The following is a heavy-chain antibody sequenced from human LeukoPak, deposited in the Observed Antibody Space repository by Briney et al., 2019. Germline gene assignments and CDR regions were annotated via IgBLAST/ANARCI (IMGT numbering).Heavy chain of an antibody. D-gene: IGHD1-26*01. CDR3: AKVRGKWELLAYFDY. CDR2: ISGSGGGT. V-gene: IGHV3-23*01. J-gene: IGHJ4*02. CDR1: GFTFSSYA. Sequence: PGGSLRLSCAASGFTFSSYAMSWVRQAPGKGLEWVSAISGSGGGTYYADSVKGRFTISRDNSKNTLYLQMNSLRAEDTAVYYCAKVRGKWELLAYFDYWGQGTLVTVSS.